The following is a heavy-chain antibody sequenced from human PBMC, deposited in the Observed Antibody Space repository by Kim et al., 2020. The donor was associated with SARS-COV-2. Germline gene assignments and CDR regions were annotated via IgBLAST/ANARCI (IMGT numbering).Heavy chain of an antibody. J-gene: IGHJ6*02. V-gene: IGHV3-30*01. CDR3: ARARGGSYYYGMDV. Sequence: ADSGKGRFTISREHSKNTLYLQMNSLRAEDAAVYYCARARGGSYYYGMDVWGQGTTVTVSS. D-gene: IGHD1-26*01.